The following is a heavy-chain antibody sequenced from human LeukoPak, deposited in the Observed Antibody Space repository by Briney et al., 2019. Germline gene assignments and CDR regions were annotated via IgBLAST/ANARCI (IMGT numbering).Heavy chain of an antibody. V-gene: IGHV1-46*01. CDR3: AREDTADSHFDY. Sequence: ASVKVSCKASGYTFTSYYMHWVRQAPGQGLEWMGIINPSGGSTSYAQKFQGRVTMTRDMSTSTVYMELSSLRSEDTAVHYCAREDTADSHFDYWGQGTLVTVSS. D-gene: IGHD5-18*01. J-gene: IGHJ4*02. CDR1: GYTFTSYY. CDR2: INPSGGST.